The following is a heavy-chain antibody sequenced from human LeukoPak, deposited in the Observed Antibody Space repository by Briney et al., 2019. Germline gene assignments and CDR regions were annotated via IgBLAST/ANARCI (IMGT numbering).Heavy chain of an antibody. CDR1: GGSISSYY. Sequence: SSETLSLTCTVSGGSISSYYWSWIRQPPGKGLEWIGEINHSGSTNYNPSLKSRVTISVDTSKNQFSLKLSPVTAADTAVYYCARRTKDGSGYYYFDYWGQGTLVTVSS. CDR3: ARRTKDGSGYYYFDY. D-gene: IGHD3-22*01. V-gene: IGHV4-34*01. J-gene: IGHJ4*02. CDR2: INHSGST.